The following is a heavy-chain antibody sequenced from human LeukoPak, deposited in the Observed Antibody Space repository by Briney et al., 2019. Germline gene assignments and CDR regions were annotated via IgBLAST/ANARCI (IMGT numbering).Heavy chain of an antibody. Sequence: PSETLSLTCTVSGGSISSSSYYWGWIRQPPGKGLEWIGSIYYSGSTNYNPSLKSRLTISQDQSKNQFSLKVRSVTAADTAVYYCARDQWFGSQRALDYWGQGTLVTVSS. CDR3: ARDQWFGSQRALDY. CDR2: IYYSGST. J-gene: IGHJ4*02. V-gene: IGHV4-39*07. D-gene: IGHD3-10*01. CDR1: GGSISSSSYY.